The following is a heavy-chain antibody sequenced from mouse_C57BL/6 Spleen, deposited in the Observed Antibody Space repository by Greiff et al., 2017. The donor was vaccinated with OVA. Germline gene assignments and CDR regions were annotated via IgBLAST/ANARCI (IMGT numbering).Heavy chain of an antibody. J-gene: IGHJ4*01. V-gene: IGHV1-26*01. Sequence: VQLKQSGPELVKPGASVKISCKASGYTFTDYYMNWVKQSHGKSLEWIGDINPNNGGTSYNQKFKGKATLTVDKSSSTAYMELRSLTSEDSAVYYCARRRTTDYAMDYWGQGTSVTVSS. CDR1: GYTFTDYY. CDR2: INPNNGGT. D-gene: IGHD1-1*01. CDR3: ARRRTTDYAMDY.